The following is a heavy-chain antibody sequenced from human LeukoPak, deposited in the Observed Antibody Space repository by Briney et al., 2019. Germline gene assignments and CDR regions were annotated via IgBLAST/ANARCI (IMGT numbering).Heavy chain of an antibody. CDR2: IYDSGTT. CDR3: ARSTGTYRP. D-gene: IGHD1-26*01. CDR1: GCTFSNDY. J-gene: IGHJ5*02. V-gene: IGHV4-4*07. Sequence: PSETLSLTCTATGCTFSNDYWSWIRQPAGKGLEWIARIYDSGTTNYNPSLKSRVTISLDESKNQLSLKLSSVTAADTAVYYCARSTGTYRPWGQGTLVTVSS.